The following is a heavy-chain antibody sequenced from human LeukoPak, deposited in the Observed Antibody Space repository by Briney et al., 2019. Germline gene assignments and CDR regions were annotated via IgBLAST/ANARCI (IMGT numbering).Heavy chain of an antibody. CDR1: GGTFSSYA. CDR3: ASALLTRRVFTNDAFDI. Sequence: GASVKVSCKASGGTFSSYAISWVRQAPGQGLEWMGGIIPILGIANYAQKFQGRVTITADKSTSTAYMELSSLRSEDTAVYYCASALLTRRVFTNDAFDIWGQGTMVTVSS. V-gene: IGHV1-69*10. D-gene: IGHD4-23*01. J-gene: IGHJ3*02. CDR2: IIPILGIA.